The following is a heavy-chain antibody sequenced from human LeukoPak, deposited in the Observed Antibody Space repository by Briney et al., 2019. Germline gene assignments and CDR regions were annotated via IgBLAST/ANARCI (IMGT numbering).Heavy chain of an antibody. V-gene: IGHV5-51*01. CDR3: ARHRVGATRANFDY. CDR2: IYPGDSNT. J-gene: IGHJ4*02. Sequence: GESLKISCKGSGYSFTNYWIGWVRQMPGKGLEWVGIIYPGDSNTRYSPSFQGQVTISADKSISTAYLQWSSLKASDTAMYYCARHRVGATRANFDYWGQGTLVTVSS. CDR1: GYSFTNYW. D-gene: IGHD1-26*01.